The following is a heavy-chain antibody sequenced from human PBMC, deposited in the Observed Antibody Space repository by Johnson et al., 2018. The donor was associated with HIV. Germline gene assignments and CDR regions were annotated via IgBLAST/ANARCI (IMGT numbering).Heavy chain of an antibody. CDR3: ATSGDKYSSNWGDVFDI. V-gene: IGHV3-20*04. CDR2: INWNGGST. J-gene: IGHJ3*02. CDR1: GFTSDDHG. D-gene: IGHD7-27*01. Sequence: VQLVESGGGVVRPGASLRLPCAASGFTSDDHGLSWVRQAPGKGLEWVSGINWNGGSTIYYADSVKGRFTISRDNAKNSLSLQMNSLRAEDTAVYYCATSGDKYSSNWGDVFDIWGQGTMVTVSS.